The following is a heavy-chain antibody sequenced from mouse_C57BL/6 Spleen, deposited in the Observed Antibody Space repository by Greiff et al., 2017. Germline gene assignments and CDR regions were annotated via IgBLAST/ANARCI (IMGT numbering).Heavy chain of an antibody. CDR3: ARSNPAWFAY. D-gene: IGHD2-5*01. Sequence: EVQVVESGGGLVKPGGSLKLSWAASGFTFSDYGMHWVRQAPEKGLEWVAYISSGSSTIYYADTVKGRFTISRDNAKNTLFLQMTSLRSEDTAMYYCARSNPAWFAYWGQGTLVTVSA. J-gene: IGHJ3*01. CDR1: GFTFSDYG. V-gene: IGHV5-17*01. CDR2: ISSGSSTI.